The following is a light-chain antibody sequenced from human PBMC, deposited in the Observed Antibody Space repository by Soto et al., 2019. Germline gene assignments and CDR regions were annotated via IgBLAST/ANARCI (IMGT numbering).Light chain of an antibody. CDR2: GAS. CDR3: QQYNNWPRT. CDR1: QSVSSN. J-gene: IGKJ1*01. Sequence: EIVMTQSPATLSVSPGESATLSCRASQSVSSNLAWYQQKPGQAPRLLIYGASTRATGITARFSGSGSGTEFTLTISSLQSEEFAVEYGQQYNNWPRTFGQGTKVEIK. V-gene: IGKV3D-15*01.